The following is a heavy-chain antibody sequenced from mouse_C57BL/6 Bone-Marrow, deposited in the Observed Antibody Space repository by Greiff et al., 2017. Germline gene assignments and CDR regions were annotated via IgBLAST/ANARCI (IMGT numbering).Heavy chain of an antibody. CDR3: ARRGYGSSYVDY. V-gene: IGHV5-9*01. Sequence: EVQRVESGGGLVKPGGSLKLSCAASGFTFSSYTMSWVRQTPEKRLEWVATISGGGGNTYYPDSVKGRFTISRDNAKNTLYLQMSSLRSEDTALYYCARRGYGSSYVDYWGQGTTLTVSS. J-gene: IGHJ2*01. CDR2: ISGGGGNT. D-gene: IGHD1-1*01. CDR1: GFTFSSYT.